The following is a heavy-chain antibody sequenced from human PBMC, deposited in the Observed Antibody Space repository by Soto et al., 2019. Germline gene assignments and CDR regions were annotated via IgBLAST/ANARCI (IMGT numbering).Heavy chain of an antibody. CDR2: IYSGGST. V-gene: IGHV3-66*01. Sequence: GGSLRLSCAASGFTVSSNYMSWVRQAPGKGLEWVSVIYSGGSTYYADSVKGRFTISRDNSKNTLYLQMNSLRAEDTAVYYCASLPLTTVTTPYYYMDVRGKGTTVTVSS. CDR3: ASLPLTTVTTPYYYMDV. CDR1: GFTVSSNY. D-gene: IGHD4-4*01. J-gene: IGHJ6*03.